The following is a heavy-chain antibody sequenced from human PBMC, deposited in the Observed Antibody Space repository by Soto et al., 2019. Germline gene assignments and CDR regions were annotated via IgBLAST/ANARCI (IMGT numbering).Heavy chain of an antibody. CDR1: GFTFSSYA. Sequence: GSLRLSCAASGFTFSSYAMSLVRQAPGKGLEWVSAISGSGGSTYYADSVKGRFTISRDNSKNTLYLQMNSLRAEDTAVYYCAKSPLITMVRGVIDYWGQGTLVTVSS. CDR3: AKSPLITMVRGVIDY. J-gene: IGHJ4*02. CDR2: ISGSGGST. V-gene: IGHV3-23*01. D-gene: IGHD3-10*01.